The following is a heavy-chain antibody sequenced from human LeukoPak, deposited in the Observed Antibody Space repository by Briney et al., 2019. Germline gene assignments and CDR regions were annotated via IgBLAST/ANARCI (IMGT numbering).Heavy chain of an antibody. J-gene: IGHJ4*02. V-gene: IGHV3-7*01. D-gene: IGHD1-1*01. CDR1: GFTFSNSW. Sequence: GGSLRLSCAASGFTFSNSWMTWVRQAPGKGLEWVANIKEDGSEKYYVDSVKGRFTISRDNAKNSLYLQMNSLRADDTAVYYCARIRYSDYWGQGTLVTVFS. CDR3: ARIRYSDY. CDR2: IKEDGSEK.